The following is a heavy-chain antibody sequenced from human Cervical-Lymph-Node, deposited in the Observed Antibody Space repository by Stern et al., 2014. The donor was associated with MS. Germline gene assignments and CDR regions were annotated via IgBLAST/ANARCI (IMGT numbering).Heavy chain of an antibody. CDR1: GYTFTDYA. D-gene: IGHD3-22*01. J-gene: IGHJ3*02. CDR2: INPNTGDP. Sequence: QVNLVQSGSELKKPGPSVKVSCKVSGYTFTDYAINWVRQAPGQGLEWMGWINPNTGDPTPAKSFTGRFVFSLDTSVTTAYLQISSLKAEDTAVYYCARLPVGYDRSGYGGHAFDIWGQGTMVTVSS. V-gene: IGHV7-4-1*02. CDR3: ARLPVGYDRSGYGGHAFDI.